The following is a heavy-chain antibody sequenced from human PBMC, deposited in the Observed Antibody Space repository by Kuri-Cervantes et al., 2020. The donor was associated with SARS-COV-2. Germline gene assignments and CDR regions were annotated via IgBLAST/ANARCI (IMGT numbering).Heavy chain of an antibody. CDR2: ISAYNGNT. CDR1: GYTFTSYG. Sequence: ASVKVSCKASGYTFTSYGISWVRQAPGQGLEWMGWISAYNGNTNYAQKLQGRVTMTTDTSTSTAYMELSSLRSEDTAVYYCATGLDGKQWLVQTRWYYYYGMDVWGQGTTVTVSS. D-gene: IGHD6-19*01. J-gene: IGHJ6*02. V-gene: IGHV1-18*01. CDR3: ATGLDGKQWLVQTRWYYYYGMDV.